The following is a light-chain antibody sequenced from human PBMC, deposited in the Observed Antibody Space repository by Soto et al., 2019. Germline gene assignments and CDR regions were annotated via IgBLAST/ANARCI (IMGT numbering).Light chain of an antibody. CDR1: QSVFSSY. Sequence: ESVLTQSPGTLSLSPGERATLSCRASQSVFSSYLAWYQQKPGQAPSVLIYAASSRATGIPDRVSGSGSGTDFTLTISRLEPEDCAVYYCQQYGNFPYPFGQGTKLE. CDR2: AAS. V-gene: IGKV3-20*01. J-gene: IGKJ2*01. CDR3: QQYGNFPYP.